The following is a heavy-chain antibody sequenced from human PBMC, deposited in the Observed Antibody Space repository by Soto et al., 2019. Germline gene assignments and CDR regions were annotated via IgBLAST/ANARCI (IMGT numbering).Heavy chain of an antibody. Sequence: GASVKVSCKASGYTFTSYNVNWARQATGQGLEWMGWMSPNNGNTSYAQKLQGRVTMTTDTSTSTAYMELRSLRSDDTAVYYCARGSELGPEWGQGTLVTVSP. D-gene: IGHD2-15*01. CDR1: GYTFTSYN. CDR3: ARGSELGPE. CDR2: MSPNNGNT. V-gene: IGHV1-18*01. J-gene: IGHJ4*02.